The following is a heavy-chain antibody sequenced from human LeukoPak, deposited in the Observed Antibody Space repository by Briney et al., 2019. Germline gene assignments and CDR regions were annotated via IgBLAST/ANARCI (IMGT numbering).Heavy chain of an antibody. CDR2: LIGSGLTT. CDR3: EKDPLSDGGLNDAIDF. D-gene: IGHD2-15*01. V-gene: IGHV3-23*01. Sequence: PGGSLRLSCAASGITFSDYAMTWVRQAPGQGLEWVSSLIGSGLTTYYADSVKGRFTISRDNSRNMLYLQINSLRVEDTAVYFCEKDPLSDGGLNDAIDFWGQGTMVTVSS. CDR1: GITFSDYA. J-gene: IGHJ3*01.